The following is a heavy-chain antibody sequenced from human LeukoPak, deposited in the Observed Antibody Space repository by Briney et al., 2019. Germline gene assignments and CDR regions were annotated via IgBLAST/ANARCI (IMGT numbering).Heavy chain of an antibody. J-gene: IGHJ6*03. CDR3: AKDGGPYYDFWSGTYHYYYYMDV. V-gene: IGHV3-30*02. Sequence: PGGSLRLSCAASGFTFDDYGMSWVRQAPGKGLEWVAFIRYDGSNKYYADSVKDRFTISRDNSKNTLYLQMNSLRAEDTAVYYCAKDGGPYYDFWSGTYHYYYYMDVWGKGTTVTVSS. CDR1: GFTFDDYG. D-gene: IGHD3-3*01. CDR2: IRYDGSNK.